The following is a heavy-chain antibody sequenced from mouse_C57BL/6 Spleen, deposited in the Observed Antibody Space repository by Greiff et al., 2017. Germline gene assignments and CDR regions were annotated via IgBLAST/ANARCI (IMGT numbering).Heavy chain of an antibody. CDR1: GFSFNTYA. V-gene: IGHV10-1*01. D-gene: IGHD1-1*01. Sequence: EVKVLQSGGGLVQPKGSLKLSCAASGFSFNTYAMNWVRQAPGQGLEWVARIRSKSNNYATYYADSVKDRFTTSRYDSESMLYLQMNNLKTEDTAMYYCVGQGGSSPFDYWGQGTTLTVSS. J-gene: IGHJ2*01. CDR3: VGQGGSSPFDY. CDR2: IRSKSNNYAT.